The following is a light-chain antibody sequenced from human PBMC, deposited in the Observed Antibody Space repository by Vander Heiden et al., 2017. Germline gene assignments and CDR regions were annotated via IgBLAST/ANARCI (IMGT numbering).Light chain of an antibody. J-gene: IGKJ1*01. Sequence: DIEMTQSPATLSVSLGERATLSCRASQSISSNLAWYQQKPGQALRLLLYGASTSSPAIPARFSGSGCGTEFTLTISSRQSEDFAVYYCQQYYNWAPLTFGQGTRLEIK. CDR1: QSISSN. CDR3: QQYYNWAPLT. CDR2: GAS. V-gene: IGKV3-15*01.